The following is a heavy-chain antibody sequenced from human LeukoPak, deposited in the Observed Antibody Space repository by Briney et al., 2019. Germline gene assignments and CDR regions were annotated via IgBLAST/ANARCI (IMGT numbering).Heavy chain of an antibody. J-gene: IGHJ3*02. Sequence: GASRKVSCKASVYTFTSYDINCVRQATGEGLEWRGWRNPNSGNTGYAQKFQGRVTITRNTSVRTAYRERSSLRSEDTGVYFCARVPPWEENAFDIWGQGTMVTVSS. CDR2: RNPNSGNT. CDR1: VYTFTSYD. D-gene: IGHD1-26*01. V-gene: IGHV1-8*03. CDR3: ARVPPWEENAFDI.